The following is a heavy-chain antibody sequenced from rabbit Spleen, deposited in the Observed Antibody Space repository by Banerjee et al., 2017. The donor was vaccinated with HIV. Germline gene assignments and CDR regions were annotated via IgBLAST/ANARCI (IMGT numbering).Heavy chain of an antibody. CDR3: ARDLIGVIGWNFYL. D-gene: IGHD2-1*01. CDR2: INASTGKP. Sequence: QEQLEESGGGLVQPEGSLTLTCTASGFTLSSYWMCWVRQAPGKRPEWITCINASTGKPVYATWASGRFTLSRTSSTTVTLRMTSLTAADRATYFCARDLIGVIGWNFYLWGPGTLVTVS. J-gene: IGHJ4*01. V-gene: IGHV1S45*01. CDR1: GFTLSSYW.